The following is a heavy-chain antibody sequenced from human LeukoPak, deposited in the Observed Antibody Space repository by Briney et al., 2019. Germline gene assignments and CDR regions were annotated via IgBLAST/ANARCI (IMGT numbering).Heavy chain of an antibody. V-gene: IGHV4-39*02. D-gene: IGHD3-9*01. CDR1: GGSISTVNYF. CDR2: IHYSGTT. Sequence: SETLSLTCTVSGGSISTVNYFWGWIRQPPGKGLEWIGSIHYSGTTYFNPSLKSRVTISVDTSKNQFSLNLSSVTAADTAVYYCARENYDILTGYYSGYYYYYMDVWGKGTTVTISS. J-gene: IGHJ6*03. CDR3: ARENYDILTGYYSGYYYYYMDV.